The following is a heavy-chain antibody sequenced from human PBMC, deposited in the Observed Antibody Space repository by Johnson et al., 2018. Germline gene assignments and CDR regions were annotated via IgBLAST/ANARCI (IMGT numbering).Heavy chain of an antibody. CDR3: ARDAGYGFDI. CDR2: ISYDGSNK. CDR1: DFTFSSYA. J-gene: IGHJ3*02. D-gene: IGHD6-13*01. Sequence: VHLVQSGGGVVQPGRSLRLSCAAADFTFSSYAMHWVRQAPGKGLEWVAVISYDGSNKYYADTVKGRFTISRDNAKNSVYLQITSLRPEDPAVYYCARDAGYGFDIWGQGTMVTVSS. V-gene: IGHV3-30-3*01.